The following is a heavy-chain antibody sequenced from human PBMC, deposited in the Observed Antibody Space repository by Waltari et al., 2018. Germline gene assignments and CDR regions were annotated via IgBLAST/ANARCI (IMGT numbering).Heavy chain of an antibody. J-gene: IGHJ4*02. CDR2: IIYSGGST. CDR1: GFTFSSYA. CDR3: AKDRGSGEN. V-gene: IGHV3-23*03. Sequence: EVQLLESGGGLVQPGGSLRLSCAASGFTFSSYAMSWVRQAPGKGLEWVSIIYSGGSTYYADSVKGRFTISRDNSKNTLYLQMNSLRAEDTAVYYCAKDRGSGENWGQGTLVTVSS. D-gene: IGHD3-10*01.